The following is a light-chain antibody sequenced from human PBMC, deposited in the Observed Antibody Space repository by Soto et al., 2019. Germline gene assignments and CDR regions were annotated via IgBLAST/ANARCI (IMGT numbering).Light chain of an antibody. CDR2: GNS. J-gene: IGLJ2*01. Sequence: QSALTQPPSVSGAPGQRVTISCTGSSSNIGAGYDVHWYQQLPGTAPKLLIYGNSNRPSGVPYRFSGSKSGTSASLAITGLQAEDEADYYCQSYDSSLSAVFGGGTKLTVL. CDR3: QSYDSSLSAV. V-gene: IGLV1-40*01. CDR1: SSNIGAGYD.